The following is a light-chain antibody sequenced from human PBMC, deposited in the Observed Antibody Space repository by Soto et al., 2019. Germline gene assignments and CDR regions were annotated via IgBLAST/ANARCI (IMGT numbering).Light chain of an antibody. V-gene: IGLV2-14*01. CDR3: SSYTSSSTLLYV. J-gene: IGLJ1*01. CDR2: DVS. Sequence: QSARTQPASVSGSPGQSITISCTGTSSDDGGYNYVSWYQQHPGKAPKLMIYDVSNRPSGVSNRFSGSKSGNTASLTISGLQAEDEADYYCSSYTSSSTLLYVFGTGTKLTVL. CDR1: SSDDGGYNY.